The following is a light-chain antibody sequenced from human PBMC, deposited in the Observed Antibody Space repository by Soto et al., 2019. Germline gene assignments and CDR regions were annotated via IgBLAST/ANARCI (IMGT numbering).Light chain of an antibody. V-gene: IGLV2-8*01. CDR3: SSYAGSNFVV. CDR2: EVS. J-gene: IGLJ2*01. Sequence: QSVLTQPPSASGSPGQSGTISCTGTSSDVGGYNYVSWYQQHPGKAPKLMIYEVSKRPSGVPDRFSGSKSGNTASLTVSGLQAEDEADYYCSSYAGSNFVVFGGGTKLTVL. CDR1: SSDVGGYNY.